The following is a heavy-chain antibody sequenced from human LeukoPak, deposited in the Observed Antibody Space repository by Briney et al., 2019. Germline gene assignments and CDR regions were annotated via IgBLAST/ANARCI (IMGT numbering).Heavy chain of an antibody. CDR1: GFTFGDYA. CDR2: IRSKAYGGTT. D-gene: IGHD2-15*01. CDR3: TRDALYCSGGSCYPGVFDY. V-gene: IGHV3-49*03. Sequence: GGSLRLSCTASGFTFGDYAMSWFRQAPGKGLEWVGFIRSKAYGGTTEYAASVKGRFTISRDDSKSIAYLQMNSLKTEDTAVYYCTRDALYCSGGSCYPGVFDYWGQGTLVTVSS. J-gene: IGHJ4*02.